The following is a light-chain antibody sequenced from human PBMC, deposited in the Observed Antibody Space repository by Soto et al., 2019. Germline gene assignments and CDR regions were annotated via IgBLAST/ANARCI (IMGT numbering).Light chain of an antibody. CDR3: QQYDNRPALT. CDR1: QDISNY. V-gene: IGKV1-33*01. CDR2: AAS. J-gene: IGKJ4*01. Sequence: DIQMTQSPSSLSASVGDRVTITCQASQDISNYLNWYQQKPGKAPKLLIYAASNLETGVPSRFSGSGSGTDFTFAISSLQPEDMATYYCQQYDNRPALTFGGGTKVEIK.